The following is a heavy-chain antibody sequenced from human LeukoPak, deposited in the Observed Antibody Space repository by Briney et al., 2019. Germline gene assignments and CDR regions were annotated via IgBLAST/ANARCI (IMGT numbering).Heavy chain of an antibody. V-gene: IGHV1-69*05. J-gene: IGHJ5*02. CDR3: ATCADFWSGYCGWFDP. D-gene: IGHD3-3*01. CDR1: GGTFSSYA. CDR2: IIPILGTA. Sequence: SVKVSCKASGGTFSSYAISWVRHAPGQGLEWMGGIIPILGTANYAQKFQRRVTITTDDSTSTAYMELSSLRSEDTAVYYCATCADFWSGYCGWFDPWGQGTLVTVSS.